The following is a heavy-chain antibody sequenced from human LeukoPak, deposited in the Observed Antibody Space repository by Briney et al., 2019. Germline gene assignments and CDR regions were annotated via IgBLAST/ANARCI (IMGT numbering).Heavy chain of an antibody. D-gene: IGHD4-17*01. CDR1: GFTFSSYA. Sequence: PGGSLRLSCAASGFTFSSYAMTWVRQAPGKGLEWVSSISGSGDRTYYADSVKGRFTISRDNSKNTLYLQMNSLRAEDTAVYYCAKVGLRLGGDYWGQGTLVTVSS. V-gene: IGHV3-23*01. J-gene: IGHJ4*02. CDR2: ISGSGDRT. CDR3: AKVGLRLGGDY.